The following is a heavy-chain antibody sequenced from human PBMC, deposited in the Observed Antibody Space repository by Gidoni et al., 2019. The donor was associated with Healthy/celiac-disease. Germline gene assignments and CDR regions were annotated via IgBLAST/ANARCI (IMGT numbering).Heavy chain of an antibody. Sequence: QVQLVESGGGVVQPGRSLRLSCAASGFTFSSDGMHWVRQAPGKGLEWVAVIWYDGSNKYYADSVKGRFTISRDNSKNTLYLQMNSLRAEDTAVYYCARGTSSGDYYYYGMDVWGQGTTVTVSS. V-gene: IGHV3-33*01. CDR3: ARGTSSGDYYYYGMDV. D-gene: IGHD6-25*01. CDR1: GFTFSSDG. J-gene: IGHJ6*02. CDR2: IWYDGSNK.